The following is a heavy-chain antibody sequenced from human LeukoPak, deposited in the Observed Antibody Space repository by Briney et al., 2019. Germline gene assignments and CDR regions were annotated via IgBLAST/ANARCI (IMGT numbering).Heavy chain of an antibody. CDR3: ARQLIYYGGPGRMDV. CDR1: GGSISSSTYF. Sequence: PSETLSLTCTVSGGSISSSTYFWSWIRQPPGKGLEWIATIHYSGATYYSPSLKSRVTISVHTSKNQFSLKVRSVTAADTAVYYCARQLIYYGGPGRMDVWGQGTTVTVSS. V-gene: IGHV4-39*01. D-gene: IGHD3-10*01. J-gene: IGHJ6*02. CDR2: IHYSGAT.